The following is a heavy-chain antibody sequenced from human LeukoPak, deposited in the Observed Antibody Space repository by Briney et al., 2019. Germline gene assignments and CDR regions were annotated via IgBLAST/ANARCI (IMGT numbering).Heavy chain of an antibody. CDR2: ISSSSSTI. CDR1: GFTFSDYY. CDR3: ARDRGTVTTHWFDP. J-gene: IGHJ5*02. D-gene: IGHD4-11*01. Sequence: GGSLRLSCAASGFTFSDYYMSWIRQAPGKGLEWVSDISSSSSTIYYADSVKGRFTISRDNAKNSLYLQMNSLRAEDTAVYYCARDRGTVTTHWFDPWGQGTLVTVSS. V-gene: IGHV3-11*04.